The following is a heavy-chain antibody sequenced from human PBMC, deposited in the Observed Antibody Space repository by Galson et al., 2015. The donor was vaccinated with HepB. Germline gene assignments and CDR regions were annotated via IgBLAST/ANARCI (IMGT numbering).Heavy chain of an antibody. CDR3: ASTSGSSPYYYYYGMDV. V-gene: IGHV1-69*13. CDR2: IIPIFGTA. CDR1: GGTFSSYA. J-gene: IGHJ6*02. D-gene: IGHD1-26*01. Sequence: SVKVSCKASGGTFSSYAISWVRQAPGQGLEWMGGIIPIFGTANYAQKFQGRVTITADESTSTAYMELSSLRSEDTAVYYCASTSGSSPYYYYYGMDVWGQGTTVTVSS.